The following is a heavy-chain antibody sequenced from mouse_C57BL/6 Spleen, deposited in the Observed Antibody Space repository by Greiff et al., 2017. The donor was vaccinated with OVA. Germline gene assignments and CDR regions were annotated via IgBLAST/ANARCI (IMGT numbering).Heavy chain of an antibody. D-gene: IGHD1-1*02. Sequence: QVQLQQPGAELVMPGASVKLSCKASGYTFTSYWMHWVKQRPGQGLEWIGEIDPSDSYTNYNQKFKGKSTLTVDKSSSTAYMQLSSLTSEDAAVYYCALVASYRGGGYWGQGTTLTVSS. J-gene: IGHJ2*01. V-gene: IGHV1-69*01. CDR1: GYTFTSYW. CDR2: IDPSDSYT. CDR3: ALVASYRGGGY.